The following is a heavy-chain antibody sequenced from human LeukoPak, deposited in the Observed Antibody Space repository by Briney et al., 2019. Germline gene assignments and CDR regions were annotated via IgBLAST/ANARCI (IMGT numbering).Heavy chain of an antibody. Sequence: GGSLSLSCAASGFTLSSFAMSGFGQAPGKGLDWVSVFSGSSGSTYYADSVKGRFTVTRDISKNTLYLQMNRLRADDTAVYYCAKDRFYDILTGYPEYWGQGTLVTVSS. CDR1: GFTLSSFA. J-gene: IGHJ4*02. V-gene: IGHV3-23*01. CDR3: AKDRFYDILTGYPEY. D-gene: IGHD3-9*01. CDR2: FSGSSGST.